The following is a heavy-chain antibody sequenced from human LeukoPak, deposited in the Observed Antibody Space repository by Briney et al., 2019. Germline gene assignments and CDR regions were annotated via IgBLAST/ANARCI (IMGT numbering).Heavy chain of an antibody. J-gene: IGHJ4*02. CDR2: INHTGST. CDR1: GGSFSGYY. D-gene: IGHD3-10*01. Sequence: SKTLSLTCAVYGGSFSGYYWSWIRQPPGKGLEWIGEINHTGSTNYSPSLKSRLTISVDTSKNQFSLKLSSVTAADTAVYYCARGRLTVVRGVIIKGGYYFDYWGQGTLVTVSS. V-gene: IGHV4-34*01. CDR3: ARGRLTVVRGVIIKGGYYFDY.